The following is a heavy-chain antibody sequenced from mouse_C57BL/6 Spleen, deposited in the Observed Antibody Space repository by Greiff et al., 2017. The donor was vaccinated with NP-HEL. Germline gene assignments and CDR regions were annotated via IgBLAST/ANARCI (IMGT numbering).Heavy chain of an antibody. J-gene: IGHJ3*01. D-gene: IGHD2-5*01. CDR1: GYSFTSYY. Sequence: VQLQQSGPELVKPGASVKISCKASGYSFTSYYIHWVKQRPGQGLEWIGWIYPGSGNTKYNEKFKGKATLTADTSSSTAYMQLSSLTSEDSAVYYCASPAYYSNLGFAYWGQGTLVTVSA. CDR2: IYPGSGNT. CDR3: ASPAYYSNLGFAY. V-gene: IGHV1-66*01.